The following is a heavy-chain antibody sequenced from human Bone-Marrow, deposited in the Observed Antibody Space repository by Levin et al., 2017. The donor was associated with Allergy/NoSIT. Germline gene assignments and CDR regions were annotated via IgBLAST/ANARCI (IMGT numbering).Heavy chain of an antibody. D-gene: IGHD3-3*01. J-gene: IGHJ4*02. CDR2: IRSKTDGGTT. CDR1: GFNFSNAW. Sequence: PGGSLRLSCAVSGFNFSNAWMTWVRQAPGKGLEWVGRIRSKTDGGTTNYAAPVQGRFTISRDDSKNTLYLQMNSLKTEDTAMYHCTTDPIFGVVIMPTVIDNWGQGTLVTVSS. V-gene: IGHV3-15*01. CDR3: TTDPIFGVVIMPTVIDN.